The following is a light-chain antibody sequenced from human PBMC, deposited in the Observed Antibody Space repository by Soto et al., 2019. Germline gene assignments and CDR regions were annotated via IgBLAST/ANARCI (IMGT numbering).Light chain of an antibody. CDR2: GAS. J-gene: IGKJ1*01. Sequence: EIVMTQSPATLSVSPGERATLSCRASHSVSSSYLAWYQQKPGQAPRLLIYGASSRATGIPDRFSGSGSGTDFTLTISRLEPEDFAVYYCQQYGSSPRGTFGQGTKVDIK. V-gene: IGKV3-20*01. CDR1: HSVSSSY. CDR3: QQYGSSPRGT.